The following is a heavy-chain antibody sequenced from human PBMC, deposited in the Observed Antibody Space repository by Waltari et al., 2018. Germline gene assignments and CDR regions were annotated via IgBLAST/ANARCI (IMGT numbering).Heavy chain of an antibody. J-gene: IGHJ6*03. Sequence: HVQLVQSGAEVKKPGSSVKVSCKASGDSFGGYGISWVRLAPGQGLEWMGGIITMVGTPEYSQKLQERLTLTADESTSTADMELSSLSSEDTAIYYCARHELGISQYYYNMYVWGQGTTVTISS. V-gene: IGHV1-69*12. D-gene: IGHD3-16*01. CDR3: ARHELGISQYYYNMYV. CDR1: GDSFGGYG. CDR2: IITMVGTP.